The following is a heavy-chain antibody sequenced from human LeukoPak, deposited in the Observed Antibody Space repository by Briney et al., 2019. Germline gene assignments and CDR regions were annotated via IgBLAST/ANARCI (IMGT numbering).Heavy chain of an antibody. CDR2: ISYDGSNK. CDR3: AKEQRGVRTDY. CDR1: GFTFSSYG. J-gene: IGHJ4*02. Sequence: GRSLRLSCAASGFTFSSYGMHWVRQAPGKGLEWVAVISYDGSNKYYADSVKGRFTISRDNSKNTLYLQMNSLRAEDTAVYYCAKEQRGVRTDYWGQGTLVTVSS. D-gene: IGHD5-18*01. V-gene: IGHV3-30*18.